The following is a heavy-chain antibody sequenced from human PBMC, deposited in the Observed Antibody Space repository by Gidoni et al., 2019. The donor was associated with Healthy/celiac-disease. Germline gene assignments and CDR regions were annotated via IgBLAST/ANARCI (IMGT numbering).Heavy chain of an antibody. D-gene: IGHD6-19*01. J-gene: IGHJ4*02. V-gene: IGHV3-7*01. CDR2: IKQDGSEK. Sequence: EVQLVESGGGLVQPGGSLRLSCAASGFTFSSYWMSWVRQAPGKGLEWVANIKQDGSEKYYVDSVKGRCTISRDNAKNSLYLQMNSLRAEDTAVYYCAKSGSSGWYDGSNFDYWGQGTLVTVSS. CDR3: AKSGSSGWYDGSNFDY. CDR1: GFTFSSYW.